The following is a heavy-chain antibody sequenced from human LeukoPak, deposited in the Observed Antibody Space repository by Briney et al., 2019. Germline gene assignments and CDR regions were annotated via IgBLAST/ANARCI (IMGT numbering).Heavy chain of an antibody. CDR3: ARVAHSSSWAYYYYYYMDV. CDR1: GGSISSSSYY. D-gene: IGHD6-13*01. CDR2: IYYSGST. V-gene: IGHV4-39*07. J-gene: IGHJ6*03. Sequence: SETLSLTCTVSGGSISSSSYYWGWIRQPPGKGLEWIGSIYYSGSTYYNPSLKSRVTISVDTSKNQFSLRLSSVTAADTAVYYCARVAHSSSWAYYYYYYMDVWGKGTTVTVSS.